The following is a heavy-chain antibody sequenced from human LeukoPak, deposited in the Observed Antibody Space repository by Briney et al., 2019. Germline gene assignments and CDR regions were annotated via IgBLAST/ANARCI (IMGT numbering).Heavy chain of an antibody. CDR3: ARVGADGRSSDWFDH. V-gene: IGHV3-23*01. J-gene: IGHJ5*02. CDR1: GFTFSLYG. CDR2: ISAIGDI. D-gene: IGHD6-6*01. Sequence: GGSLRLSCAASGFTFSLYGMSWVRQAPGKGLEWVSVISAIGDIYYADSVKGRFTISRDNSKNMVYLQMNSLRAEDTAVYYCARVGADGRSSDWFDHWGQGTLVTVSS.